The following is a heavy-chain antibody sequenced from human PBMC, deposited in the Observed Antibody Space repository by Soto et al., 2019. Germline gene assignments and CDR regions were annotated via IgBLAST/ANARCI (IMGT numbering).Heavy chain of an antibody. J-gene: IGHJ4*02. CDR1: GFTFSSYG. D-gene: IGHD6-13*01. CDR2: IWYDGSNK. Sequence: GGSLRLSCAASGFTFSSYGMHWVRQAPGKGLEWVAVIWYDGSNKYYADSVKGRFTISRDNSKNTLYLQMNSLRAEDTAVYYCARDLAGYSSSFEGVYWGQGTLVTVSS. CDR3: ARDLAGYSSSFEGVY. V-gene: IGHV3-33*01.